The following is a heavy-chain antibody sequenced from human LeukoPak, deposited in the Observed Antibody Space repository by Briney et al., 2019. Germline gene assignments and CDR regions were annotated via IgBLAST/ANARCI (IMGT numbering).Heavy chain of an antibody. CDR1: GGSISSGAYY. CDR3: ARNRLWLYDSSGYPHYYFDY. J-gene: IGHJ4*02. CDR2: MYYSGST. D-gene: IGHD3-22*01. Sequence: SETLSLTCTVSGGSISSGAYYWSWIRKHPGKGLEWIGYMYYSGSTYYNPSLKSRVTISVDASKNQFSLKLSSVTAADTAVYYCARNRLWLYDSSGYPHYYFDYWGQGTLVTVSS. V-gene: IGHV4-31*03.